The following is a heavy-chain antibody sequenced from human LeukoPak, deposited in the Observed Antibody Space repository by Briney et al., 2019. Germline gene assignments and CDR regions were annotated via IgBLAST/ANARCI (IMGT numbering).Heavy chain of an antibody. D-gene: IGHD1-1*01. CDR2: MNPNSGDT. V-gene: IGHV1-2*02. J-gene: IGHJ4*02. Sequence: ASVKVSCKVSGYTSTGYLIHWVRQVPGQGLEWMGWMNPNSGDTSYAQRFHDRVMMTRDTSVTTVYLEVASLTSDDTAVFYCASKAGNFQLRPTFDFWGQGTLLIVSS. CDR1: GYTSTGYL. CDR3: ASKAGNFQLRPTFDF.